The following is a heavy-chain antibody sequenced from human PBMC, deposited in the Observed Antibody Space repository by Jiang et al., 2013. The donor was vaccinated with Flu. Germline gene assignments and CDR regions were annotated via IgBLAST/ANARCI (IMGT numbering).Heavy chain of an antibody. CDR2: IIPILGMA. V-gene: IGHV1-69*02. CDR3: ARGDTTVVTQWGLDY. J-gene: IGHJ4*02. D-gene: IGHD4-23*01. CDR1: GGTSSSYT. Sequence: GAEVKKPGASVKVSCKASGGTSSSYTINWVRQAPGQGLEWMGRIIPILGMASYAQTFQGRLTITADKSTSTAYMELNSLRSEDTAVYYCARGDTTVVTQWGLDYWGQGTLVTVSS.